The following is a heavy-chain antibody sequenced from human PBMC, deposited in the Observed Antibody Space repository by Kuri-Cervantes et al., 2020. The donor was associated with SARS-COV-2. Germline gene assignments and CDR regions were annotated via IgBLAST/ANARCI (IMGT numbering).Heavy chain of an antibody. Sequence: GESLKISCAASGFTVSSNYMSWVRQAPGKGLEWVSVIYSGGSTYYADSVKGRFTISRDNSKNTLYLQMNSLRAEDTAVYYCARLDYLDWGQGTLVTVSS. CDR3: ARLDYLD. D-gene: IGHD3-16*01. V-gene: IGHV3-53*01. J-gene: IGHJ4*02. CDR2: IYSGGST. CDR1: GFTVSSNY.